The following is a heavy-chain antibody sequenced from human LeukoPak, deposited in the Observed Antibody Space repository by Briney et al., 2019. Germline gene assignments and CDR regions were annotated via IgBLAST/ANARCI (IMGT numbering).Heavy chain of an antibody. V-gene: IGHV3-21*01. D-gene: IGHD3-22*01. CDR3: AKADYYDSSGYYY. CDR1: GFTFSSYS. Sequence: GGSLRLSCAASGFTFSSYSMTWVRQAPGKGLEWVSSISSSSSYIYYVDSVKGRFTISRDNAKNSVYLQMNSLRAEDTAVYYCAKADYYDSSGYYYWGQGTLVTVSS. J-gene: IGHJ4*02. CDR2: ISSSSSYI.